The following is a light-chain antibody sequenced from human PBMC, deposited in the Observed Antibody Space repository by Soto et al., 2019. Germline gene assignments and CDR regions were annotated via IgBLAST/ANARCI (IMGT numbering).Light chain of an antibody. CDR1: QSIGSS. V-gene: IGKV3-11*01. J-gene: IGKJ1*01. CDR3: QQRSEWPRT. CDR2: DAS. Sequence: EIVLTQSPATLSLSPGERATLSCRASQSIGSSLARYQQKPGQAPRLLIYDASSRATGFPARFSGSGSGTDFTLTIGSLEPEDFAVYYCQQRSEWPRTFGQGTKVEIK.